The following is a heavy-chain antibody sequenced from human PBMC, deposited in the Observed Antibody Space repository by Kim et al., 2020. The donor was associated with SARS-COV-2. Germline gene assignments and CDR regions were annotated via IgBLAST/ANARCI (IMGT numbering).Heavy chain of an antibody. J-gene: IGHJ4*02. CDR3: ASLYYDYVWGSYPVDY. Sequence: SETLSLTCTVSGGSVSSGSYYWSWIRQPPGKGLEWIGYIYYSGSTNYNPSLKSRVTISVDTSKNQFSLKLSSVTAADTAVYYCASLYYDYVWGSYPVDYWGQGTLVTVSS. CDR1: GGSVSSGSYY. V-gene: IGHV4-61*01. CDR2: IYYSGST. D-gene: IGHD3-16*01.